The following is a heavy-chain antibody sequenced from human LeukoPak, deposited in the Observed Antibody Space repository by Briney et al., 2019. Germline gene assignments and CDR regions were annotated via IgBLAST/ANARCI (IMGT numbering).Heavy chain of an antibody. Sequence: PSETLSLTCTVSGVSISSYYWSWIRQPAGKGLEWIGRIHTSGSTNYNPSLKSRVTMSVDTSKNQFSLKLSSVTAADTAVYYCARDRHYDSSGYFDYWGQGTLVTVSS. CDR1: GVSISSYY. V-gene: IGHV4-4*07. D-gene: IGHD3-22*01. J-gene: IGHJ4*02. CDR3: ARDRHYDSSGYFDY. CDR2: IHTSGST.